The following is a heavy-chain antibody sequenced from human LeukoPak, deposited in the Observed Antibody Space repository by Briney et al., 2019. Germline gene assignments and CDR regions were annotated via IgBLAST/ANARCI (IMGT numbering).Heavy chain of an antibody. Sequence: GGSLRLSCAASEFTFSSYEMNWVRQAPGKGLEWASYISSSGSTIYYADSVKGRFTISRDNAKNSLYLQMNSLRAEDTAVYYCASRTRYSSSWYSYYYGMDVWGQGTTVTVSS. CDR2: ISSSGSTI. CDR3: ASRTRYSSSWYSYYYGMDV. V-gene: IGHV3-48*03. CDR1: EFTFSSYE. D-gene: IGHD6-13*01. J-gene: IGHJ6*02.